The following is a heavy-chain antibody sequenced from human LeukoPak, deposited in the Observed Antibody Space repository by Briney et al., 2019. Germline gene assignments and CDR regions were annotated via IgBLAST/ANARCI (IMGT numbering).Heavy chain of an antibody. J-gene: IGHJ4*02. V-gene: IGHV3-30*01. CDR1: RFPFSGHA. Sequence: GRSLRLSCTASRFPFSGHAMHWIRQAPGKGPEWLALISYDGSNEYYADSVKGRFTISRDNSKNTVYLQVNSLRPEDTAVYFCAREEEGELPDYWGQGTQVTVSS. D-gene: IGHD1-26*01. CDR2: ISYDGSNE. CDR3: AREEEGELPDY.